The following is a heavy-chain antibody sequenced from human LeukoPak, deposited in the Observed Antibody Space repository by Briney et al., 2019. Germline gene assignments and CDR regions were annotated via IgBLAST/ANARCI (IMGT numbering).Heavy chain of an antibody. CDR1: GGSFSGYY. V-gene: IGHV4-34*01. CDR3: AGLAAAGAYFDY. D-gene: IGHD6-13*01. Sequence: SETLSLTCAVYGGSFSGYYWSWIRQPPGKGLEWIGEINHSGSTNYNPSLKSRVTISVDTSKSQFSLKLSSVTAADTAVYYCAGLAAAGAYFDYWGQGTLVTVSS. J-gene: IGHJ4*02. CDR2: INHSGST.